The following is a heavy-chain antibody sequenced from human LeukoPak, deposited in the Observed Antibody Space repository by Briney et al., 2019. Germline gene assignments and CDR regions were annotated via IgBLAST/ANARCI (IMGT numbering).Heavy chain of an antibody. CDR2: IWYDGSNK. D-gene: IGHD3-16*01. CDR1: GFTFSSYG. CDR3: EKEITLDAFDI. J-gene: IGHJ3*02. V-gene: IGHV3-33*06. Sequence: PGGSLRLSCAASGFTFSSYGMHWVRQAPGKGLEGVAVIWYDGSNKYYADAVKGRFTISRDNSKNPLYLQMNSLRAEDTAVYYCEKEITLDAFDIWGQGTMVTVSS.